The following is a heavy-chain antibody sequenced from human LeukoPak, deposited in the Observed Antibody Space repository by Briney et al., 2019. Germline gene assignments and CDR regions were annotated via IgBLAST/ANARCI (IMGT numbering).Heavy chain of an antibody. D-gene: IGHD2-15*01. V-gene: IGHV4-59*08. CDR2: INYSGST. CDR1: GGSISSYY. Sequence: SETLSLTCTVSGGSISSYYWSWIRQPPGKGLEWIGYINYSGSTNYNPSLKSRVTISVDTSKNQFSLKLSSVTAADTAVYYCARHMAHCSGGSCYSHYYYGMDVWGQGTTVTVSS. CDR3: ARHMAHCSGGSCYSHYYYGMDV. J-gene: IGHJ6*02.